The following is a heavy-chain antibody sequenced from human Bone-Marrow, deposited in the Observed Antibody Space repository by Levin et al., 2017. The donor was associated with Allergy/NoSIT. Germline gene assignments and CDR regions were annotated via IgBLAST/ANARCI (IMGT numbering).Heavy chain of an antibody. CDR1: GFTFSSYG. Sequence: GGSLRLSCAASGFTFSSYGMHWVRQAPGKGLEWVAVIWYDGSNKYYADSVKGRFTISRDNSKNTLYLQMNSLRAEDTAVYYCAREGWLVGPFDYWGQGTLVTVSS. D-gene: IGHD3-9*01. CDR3: AREGWLVGPFDY. CDR2: IWYDGSNK. J-gene: IGHJ4*02. V-gene: IGHV3-33*01.